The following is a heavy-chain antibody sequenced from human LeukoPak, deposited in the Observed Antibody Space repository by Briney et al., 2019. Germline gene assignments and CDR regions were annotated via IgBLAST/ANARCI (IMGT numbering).Heavy chain of an antibody. D-gene: IGHD3-10*01. J-gene: IGHJ4*02. Sequence: PGRSLRLSCTASGFTFGDCAMGWFRQAPGKGLEWIGRSRNEGHSYSTDFAASVRGRAALSRDHSRDSLYLQINSLRTDDTAVYYCVALLRGIGYWGQGTLVTVSS. CDR3: VALLRGIGY. CDR1: GFTFGDCA. V-gene: IGHV3-72*01. CDR2: SRNEGHSYST.